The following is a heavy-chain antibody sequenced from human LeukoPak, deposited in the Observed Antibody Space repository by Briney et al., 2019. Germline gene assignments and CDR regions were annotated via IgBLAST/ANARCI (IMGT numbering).Heavy chain of an antibody. D-gene: IGHD3-10*01. Sequence: ASAKVSCKASGYTFTSYGISWVRQAPGQGLEWMGWISAYNGNTNYAQTLQGRVAMTTDTSTSTAYMEMRRLRSNDKAVYYCARIRAYVSGSHYDDSYIYNMDVWGKGSTVTVSS. V-gene: IGHV1-18*01. J-gene: IGHJ6*03. CDR2: ISAYNGNT. CDR1: GYTFTSYG. CDR3: ARIRAYVSGSHYDDSYIYNMDV.